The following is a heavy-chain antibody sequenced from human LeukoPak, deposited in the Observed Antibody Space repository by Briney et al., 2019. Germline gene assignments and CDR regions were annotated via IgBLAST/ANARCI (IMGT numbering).Heavy chain of an antibody. J-gene: IGHJ5*02. CDR3: ARGKFRRNWFDP. CDR1: GGSFSGYY. V-gene: IGHV4-34*01. Sequence: KSSETLSLTCAVYGGSFSGYYWSWIRQPPGKGLEWIGEINHSGSTNYNPSLKSRVTISVDTSKNQFSLKLSSVTAADTAVYYCARGKFRRNWFDPWGQGTPVTVSS. CDR2: INHSGST.